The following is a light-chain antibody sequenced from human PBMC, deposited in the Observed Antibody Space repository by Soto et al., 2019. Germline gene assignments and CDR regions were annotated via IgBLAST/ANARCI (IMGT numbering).Light chain of an antibody. Sequence: QSALTQPAFVSGSPGQSITISCTGISSDVGSYNVVSWYQQHPGKAPKLVIYEDTKRPSGVSNRFSGSKSGNTASLTISGLQTEDGATYYCCSYAATYVFGTGTKVTVL. CDR1: SSDVGSYNV. V-gene: IGLV2-23*01. CDR2: EDT. J-gene: IGLJ1*01. CDR3: CSYAATYV.